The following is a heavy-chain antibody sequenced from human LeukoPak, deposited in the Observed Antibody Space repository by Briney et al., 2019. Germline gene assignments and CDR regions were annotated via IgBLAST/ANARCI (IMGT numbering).Heavy chain of an antibody. CDR1: GGSISSGGYY. Sequence: PPQTLSLTCTVSGGSISSGGYYWSWIRQHPGKGLEWIGYIYYSGSTYYNPSLKSRVTISVDTSKNQFSLKLSSVTAADTAVYYCAREMTTVTTRYGMDVWGKGTTVTVSS. D-gene: IGHD4-17*01. J-gene: IGHJ6*04. V-gene: IGHV4-31*03. CDR3: AREMTTVTTRYGMDV. CDR2: IYYSGST.